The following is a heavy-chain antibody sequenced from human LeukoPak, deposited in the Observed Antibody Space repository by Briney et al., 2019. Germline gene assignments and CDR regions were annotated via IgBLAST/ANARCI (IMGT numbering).Heavy chain of an antibody. CDR3: ARYLHYYVAMDV. J-gene: IGHJ6*02. CDR2: IGSDNKP. Sequence: AGGSLRLSCAASGFTFSNYVMTWVRQAPGKGLEWVSSIGSDNKPHYSESVKGRFAISRDNSKNILFLHLNSLRAEDTALHYCARYLHYYVAMDVWGQGTTVTVSS. V-gene: IGHV3-23*05. D-gene: IGHD3-10*02. CDR1: GFTFSNYV.